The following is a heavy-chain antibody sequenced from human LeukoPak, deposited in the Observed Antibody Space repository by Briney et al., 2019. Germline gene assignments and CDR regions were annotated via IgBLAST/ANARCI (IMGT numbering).Heavy chain of an antibody. CDR1: GFTFSSYW. Sequence: QPGGSLRLSCAASGFTFSSYWMSWVRQAPGKGLEWVANIKQDGSEKYYVDSVKGRFTISRDNSKNTLYLQMNSLRAEDTAVYYCAKGSGYYHYWGQGTLVTVSS. V-gene: IGHV3-7*03. CDR3: AKGSGYYHY. D-gene: IGHD3-3*01. J-gene: IGHJ4*02. CDR2: IKQDGSEK.